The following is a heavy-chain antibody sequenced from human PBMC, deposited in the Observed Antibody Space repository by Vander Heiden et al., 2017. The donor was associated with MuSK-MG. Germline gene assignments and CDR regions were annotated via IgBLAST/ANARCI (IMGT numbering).Heavy chain of an antibody. V-gene: IGHV4-39*02. J-gene: IGHJ4*02. CDR2: IYYSGST. CDR1: GGSISSSSYY. D-gene: IGHD3-22*01. CDR3: AREGADSSGYYGLDY. Sequence: LQLQESGPGLVKSSETLSLTCPVAGGSISSSSYYWCWTRKPPGKGLEWIGSIYYSGSTYYNPSLKSRVTISVDTSKNQFSLKLSSVTAADTAVYYCAREGADSSGYYGLDYWGQGTLVTVSS.